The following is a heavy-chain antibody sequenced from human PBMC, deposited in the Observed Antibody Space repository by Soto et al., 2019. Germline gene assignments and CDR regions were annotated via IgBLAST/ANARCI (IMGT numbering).Heavy chain of an antibody. CDR1: GYTVSGDV. D-gene: IGHD1-1*01. V-gene: IGHV1-3*01. CDR2: INAGNGNT. Sequence: GASVEVCCNGSGYTVSGDVMHWVGKAPGQRLEWMGWINAGNGNTKYSQKFQGRAPITRDTSASTAYMELSSLRSEDTAVYYCARDRWNAARFDPWGQGTLVTVSS. CDR3: ARDRWNAARFDP. J-gene: IGHJ5*02.